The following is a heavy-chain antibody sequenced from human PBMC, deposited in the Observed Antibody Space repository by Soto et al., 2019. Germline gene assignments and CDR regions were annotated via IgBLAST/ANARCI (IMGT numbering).Heavy chain of an antibody. Sequence: QLQLQESGSGLVKPSQTLSLTCAVSGGSISSGGFAWSWIRQPPGKGLEWIGFIYRGGSTYYNPSLKSRVTISVDRSKNQFSLKLSSVTAADTAVYFCAREGNDSGGRFDYWGQVTLVTVSS. CDR3: AREGNDSGGRFDY. CDR1: GGSISSGGFA. D-gene: IGHD3-22*01. J-gene: IGHJ4*02. V-gene: IGHV4-30-2*01. CDR2: IYRGGST.